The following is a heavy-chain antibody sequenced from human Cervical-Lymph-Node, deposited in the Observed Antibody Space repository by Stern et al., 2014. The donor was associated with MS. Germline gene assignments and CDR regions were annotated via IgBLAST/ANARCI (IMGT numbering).Heavy chain of an antibody. J-gene: IGHJ4*02. CDR1: GGSINFGTW. V-gene: IGHV4-4*02. CDR2: ILHRGST. CDR3: ARRGGQEMVHFDY. D-gene: IGHD4/OR15-4a*01. Sequence: VQLLESGPGLVKPSETLSLTCGVSGGSINFGTWWRWVRQSPGKGLEWIAEILHRGSTNYHPSFKSRVIISVDTLKNQLSLQMNAMTAADTAVYYCARRGGQEMVHFDYWGQGTLVIVSS.